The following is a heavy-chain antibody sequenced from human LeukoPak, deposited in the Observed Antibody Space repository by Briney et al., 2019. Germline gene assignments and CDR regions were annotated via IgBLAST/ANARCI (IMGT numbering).Heavy chain of an antibody. Sequence: GGSLRLSCAASGFTVSSNYMSWVRQAPGKGLEWVSVIYSGGSTYYADSVKSRFTISRDNSKNTLYLQMNSLRAEDTAVYYCARVHYGSGNFDYWGQGTLVTVSS. CDR3: ARVHYGSGNFDY. V-gene: IGHV3-53*01. CDR1: GFTVSSNY. J-gene: IGHJ4*02. CDR2: IYSGGST. D-gene: IGHD3-10*01.